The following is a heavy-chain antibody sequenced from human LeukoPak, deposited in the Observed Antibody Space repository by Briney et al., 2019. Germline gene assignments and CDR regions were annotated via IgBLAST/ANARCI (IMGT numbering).Heavy chain of an antibody. D-gene: IGHD6-13*01. CDR2: INHSGST. J-gene: IGHJ4*02. CDR1: GGSFSGYY. CDR3: ARRRAAAGFDY. Sequence: PSETLSLTCAVYGGSFSGYYWSWIRQPPGKGLEWIGEINHSGSTNYNPSLKSRVTISVDTSKNQFSLKLSSVTAADTAVYYCARRRAAAGFDYWGQGTLVTVSS. V-gene: IGHV4-34*01.